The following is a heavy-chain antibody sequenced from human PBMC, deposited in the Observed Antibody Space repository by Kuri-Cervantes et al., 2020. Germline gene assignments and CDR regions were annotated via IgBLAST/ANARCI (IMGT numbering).Heavy chain of an antibody. J-gene: IGHJ6*03. D-gene: IGHD3-10*01. Sequence: ASVKVSCKASGYTFTSYGISWVRQAPGQGLEWMGWISAYNGDTNYAQKFQGRLTMTTDTSTSTAYMELRSLRSDDTAVYYCAREDRVPMGYDYYYFMDVWGKGTTVTVSS. CDR3: AREDRVPMGYDYYYFMDV. V-gene: IGHV1-18*01. CDR1: GYTFTSYG. CDR2: ISAYNGDT.